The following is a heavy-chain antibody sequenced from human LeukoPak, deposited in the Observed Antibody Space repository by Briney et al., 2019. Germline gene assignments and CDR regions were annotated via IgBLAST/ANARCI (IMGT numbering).Heavy chain of an antibody. V-gene: IGHV4-38-2*02. D-gene: IGHD1-14*01. CDR3: ARHGGYRIDC. CDR1: DYSISSGYY. J-gene: IGHJ4*02. CDR2: VYHSGNT. Sequence: TPSETLSLTCTVSDYSISSGYYWGWIRQPPGKGLEWSGSVYHSGNTYYNPSLKSRITISIDTSKNQFSLKLTAVTAADTAIYYCARHGGYRIDCWGQGTLVTVSS.